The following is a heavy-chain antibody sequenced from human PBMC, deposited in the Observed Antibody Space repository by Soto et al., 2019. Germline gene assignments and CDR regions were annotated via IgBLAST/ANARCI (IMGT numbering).Heavy chain of an antibody. J-gene: IGHJ4*02. D-gene: IGHD3-10*01. CDR2: IWYDGSNK. Sequence: GESLKISCAASGFTFSSYGMHWVRQAPGKGLEWVAVIWYDGSNKYYADSVKGRFTISRDNSKNTLYLQMNSLRAEDTAVYYCARDSGPELMVRGVIDYWGQGTLVTVSS. CDR3: ARDSGPELMVRGVIDY. V-gene: IGHV3-33*01. CDR1: GFTFSSYG.